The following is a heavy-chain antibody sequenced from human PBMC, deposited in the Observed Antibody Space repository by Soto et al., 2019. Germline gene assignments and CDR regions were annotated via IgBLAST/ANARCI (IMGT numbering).Heavy chain of an antibody. V-gene: IGHV4-39*01. Sequence: QLQLQESGPGLVKPSEALSLTCSVSGGSISSSSYYWRWIRQPPGKGLEWIGSIYYSGRTYYNPSLKNRVNRSIDKSKNQSSLKLSSLTAADTAVYYCARLEGLATISYYFDFWGQGTLVTVSS. J-gene: IGHJ4*02. CDR1: GGSISSSSYY. CDR2: IYYSGRT. D-gene: IGHD3-9*01. CDR3: ARLEGLATISYYFDF.